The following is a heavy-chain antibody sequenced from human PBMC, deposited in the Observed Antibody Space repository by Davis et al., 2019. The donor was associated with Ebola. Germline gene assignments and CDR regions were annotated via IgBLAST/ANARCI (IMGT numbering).Heavy chain of an antibody. V-gene: IGHV3-13*05. D-gene: IGHD2-2*01. Sequence: GGSLRLSCAASGFTFSKYDMHWVRQGTGKALEWVAVIGTAGDPHYPGSVKGRFTISREDAKNSLYLQMNSLRVGDTAVYYCAREGKYRDESRTFDYWGQGTLVTVSS. CDR3: AREGKYRDESRTFDY. CDR1: GFTFSKYD. CDR2: IGTAGDP. J-gene: IGHJ4*02.